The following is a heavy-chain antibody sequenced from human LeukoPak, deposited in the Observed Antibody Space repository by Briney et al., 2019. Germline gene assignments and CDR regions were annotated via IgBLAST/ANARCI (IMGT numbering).Heavy chain of an antibody. V-gene: IGHV4-59*01. CDR2: IYCSGST. J-gene: IGHJ3*02. D-gene: IGHD1-1*01. CDR3: ARGWYRAFDI. CDR1: GGSISSYY. Sequence: PSETLSLTCTVSGGSISSYYWSWIRQPPGKGLEWIGYIYCSGSTNYNPSLKSRVTISVDTSKNQFSLKLSSVTAADTAVYYCARGWYRAFDIWGQGTMVTVSS.